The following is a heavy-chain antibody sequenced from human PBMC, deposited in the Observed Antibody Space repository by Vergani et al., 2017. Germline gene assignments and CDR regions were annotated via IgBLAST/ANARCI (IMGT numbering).Heavy chain of an antibody. CDR1: GFNFSNYG. D-gene: IGHD3-10*01. CDR2: IRYDGGKK. V-gene: IGHV3-30*02. CDR3: TKDKSDRRFFIWFGGFDP. J-gene: IGHJ5*02. Sequence: VQLVESGGGVVQPGGSLRLSCVGSGFNFSNYGMHWVRQAPGKGLEWVAFIRYDGGKKYFADSVEGRFTISRDNSKNTLYLQMNSLRAEDTAVYYCTKDKSDRRFFIWFGGFDPWGQGTLVTVSS.